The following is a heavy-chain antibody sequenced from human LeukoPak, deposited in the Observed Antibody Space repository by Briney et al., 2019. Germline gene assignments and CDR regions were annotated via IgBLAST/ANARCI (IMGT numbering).Heavy chain of an antibody. Sequence: SETLSLTCTVSGGSISSYYWSWIRQPPGKGLEWIGYIYYSGSTNYNPSLKSRVTTSVDTSKNQFSLKLSSVTAADTAVYYCARNSAYYYDSSGYYDAFDIWGQGTMVTVSS. J-gene: IGHJ3*02. CDR1: GGSISSYY. CDR3: ARNSAYYYDSSGYYDAFDI. D-gene: IGHD3-22*01. CDR2: IYYSGST. V-gene: IGHV4-59*01.